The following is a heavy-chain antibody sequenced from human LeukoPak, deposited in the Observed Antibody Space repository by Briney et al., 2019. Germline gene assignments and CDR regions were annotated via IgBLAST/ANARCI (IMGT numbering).Heavy chain of an antibody. J-gene: IGHJ4*02. CDR2: VYHTGTS. CDR1: GASINNYY. CDR3: TRVVNGGHFDY. V-gene: IGHV4-59*01. Sequence: SETLSLTCSVSGASINNYYWTWIRQPPGKGLEWIGYVYHTGTSGYHPSLQSRVAMSLDTYKNQVSLKLRSVTAADTAVYFCTRVVNGGHFDYWGQGTLVTVSS. D-gene: IGHD2-8*01.